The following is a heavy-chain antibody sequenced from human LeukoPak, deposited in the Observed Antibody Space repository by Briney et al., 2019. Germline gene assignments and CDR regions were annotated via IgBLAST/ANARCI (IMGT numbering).Heavy chain of an antibody. CDR2: INPSGGST. CDR3: ARASGYSSSRGDWFDP. V-gene: IGHV1-46*01. CDR1: GYTFTSYT. J-gene: IGHJ5*02. D-gene: IGHD6-13*01. Sequence: ASVKVSCKASGYTFTSYTIDWVRQAPGQGLEWMGIINPSGGSTSYAQKFQGRVTMTRDMSTSTVYMELSSLRSEDTAVYYCARASGYSSSRGDWFDPWGQGTLVTVSS.